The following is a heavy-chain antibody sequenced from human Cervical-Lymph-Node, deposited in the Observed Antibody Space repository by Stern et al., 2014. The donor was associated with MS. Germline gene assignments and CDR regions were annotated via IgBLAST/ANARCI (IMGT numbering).Heavy chain of an antibody. CDR2: MYSGGAT. J-gene: IGHJ4*02. CDR3: ARDSTSPGRWGY. Sequence: EVHLVESGGGLVQPGGSLRLSCAASGVTVDGSYMSWVRQAPGKGLEWDSVMYSGGATLYADSVKGRFSISRDDSKNMLYLQMNSLRGDDTAVYYCARDSTSPGRWGYWGQGALVTVSS. V-gene: IGHV3-66*02. D-gene: IGHD2-2*01. CDR1: GVTVDGSY.